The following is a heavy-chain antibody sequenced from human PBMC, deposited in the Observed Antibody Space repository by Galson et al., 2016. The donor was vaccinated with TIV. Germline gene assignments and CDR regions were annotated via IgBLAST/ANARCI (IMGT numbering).Heavy chain of an antibody. CDR2: TYYSGST. Sequence: LSLTCTVSGGSISSSTNYWGWIRQPPGKGLEWIGSTYYSGSTSYNPSLKSRVTISVDTSKNQFSLKLSSVTAADTAVYYCATGGQGFGTFDYWGQGTLITVSS. V-gene: IGHV4-39*01. J-gene: IGHJ4*02. CDR1: GGSISSSTNY. CDR3: ATGGQGFGTFDY. D-gene: IGHD3-16*01.